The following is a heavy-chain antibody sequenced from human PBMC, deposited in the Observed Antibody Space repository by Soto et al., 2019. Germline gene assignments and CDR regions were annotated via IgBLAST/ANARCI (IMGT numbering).Heavy chain of an antibody. CDR3: AKGPTTIAAARRGMDV. CDR2: ISYDGSNK. CDR1: GFTFSSYG. Sequence: GGSLRLSCAASGFTFSSYGMHWVRQAPGKGLEWVAVISYDGSNKYYADSVKGRFTISRDNSKNTLYLQMNSLRAEDTAVYYCAKGPTTIAAARRGMDVWGQGTTVTSP. J-gene: IGHJ6*02. D-gene: IGHD6-13*01. V-gene: IGHV3-30*18.